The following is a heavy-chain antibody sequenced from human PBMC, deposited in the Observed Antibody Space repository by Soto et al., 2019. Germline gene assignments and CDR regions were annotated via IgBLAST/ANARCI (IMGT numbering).Heavy chain of an antibody. CDR3: ARDLERRDYYGMDV. V-gene: IGHV3-48*03. J-gene: IGHJ6*02. CDR2: ISSSGSTI. CDR1: GFTFSSYE. Sequence: PGGSLRLSCAASGFTFSSYEMNWVRQAPGKGLEWVSYISSSGSTIYYADSVKSRFTISRDNAKNSLYLQMNSLRAEDTAVYYCARDLERRDYYGMDVWGQGTTVTVS.